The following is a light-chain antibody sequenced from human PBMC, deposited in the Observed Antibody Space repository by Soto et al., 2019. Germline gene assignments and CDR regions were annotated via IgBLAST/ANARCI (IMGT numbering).Light chain of an antibody. V-gene: IGKV1-5*01. J-gene: IGKJ1*01. Sequence: DIQMTQSPSTLSASVGDRVTITCRATQSVSSWLAWYQQKPGKAPNLLIYDVSSLESGVPSRLSGSGSGTDFTLTISSLQPDDFATYYCQHYNSYSWTFGQGTKVDIK. CDR3: QHYNSYSWT. CDR1: QSVSSW. CDR2: DVS.